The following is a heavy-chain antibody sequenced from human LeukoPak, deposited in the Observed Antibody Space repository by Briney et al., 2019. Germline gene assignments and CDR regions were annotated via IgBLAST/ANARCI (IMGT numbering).Heavy chain of an antibody. Sequence: PSETLSLTCTVSGGSISSGSYYWSWIRQPAGKGLEWIGRIYTSGSTNYNPSLKSRLTMSLDTSKSQFSLKITSLTAADTAVYYCARPIANWFDPWGQGILVTVSS. J-gene: IGHJ5*02. CDR3: ARPIANWFDP. D-gene: IGHD6-13*01. CDR1: GGSISSGSYY. V-gene: IGHV4-61*02. CDR2: IYTSGST.